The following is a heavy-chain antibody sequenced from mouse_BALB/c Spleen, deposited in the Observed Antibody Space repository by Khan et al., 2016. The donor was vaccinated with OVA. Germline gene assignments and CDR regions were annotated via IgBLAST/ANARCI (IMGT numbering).Heavy chain of an antibody. J-gene: IGHJ3*01. Sequence: VQLQQSGPEVVKPGASVKLSCKASGYTFTSYVMHWVKQKPGQGLEWIGYIYPFNDATKYNEKFDGKVTLTSDKSSSTAYMELSSLTSEDSAVYYCCAGGAYYVSFVYWGQGTLVTVSA. V-gene: IGHV1S136*01. CDR2: IYPFNDAT. D-gene: IGHD1-1*01. CDR3: CAGGAYYVSFVY. CDR1: GYTFTSYV.